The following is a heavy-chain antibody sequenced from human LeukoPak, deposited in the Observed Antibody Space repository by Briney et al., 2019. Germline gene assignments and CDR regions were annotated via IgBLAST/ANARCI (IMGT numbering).Heavy chain of an antibody. D-gene: IGHD4-17*01. CDR1: GFTFSSYA. Sequence: RPEGSLRLSCAASGFTFSSYAMSWVRQAPGKGLEWGSAISGSGGCTYCADSVKGRFTISRDNSKNTLNLQMNSLRAEDTAVYYCAKGRVCYGDYDRDWYFDRLRRGTLVSV. CDR2: ISGSGGCT. V-gene: IGHV3-23*01. J-gene: IGHJ2*01. CDR3: AKGRVCYGDYDRDWYFDR.